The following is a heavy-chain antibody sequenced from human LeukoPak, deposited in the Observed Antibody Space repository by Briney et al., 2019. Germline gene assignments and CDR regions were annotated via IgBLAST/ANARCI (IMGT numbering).Heavy chain of an antibody. J-gene: IGHJ4*02. D-gene: IGHD1-26*01. CDR3: ARDPRGIVRF. Sequence: SETLSLTCAVYGGSFSGYYWSWIRQPPGKGLEWIGEINHSGSTNYNPSLKSRVTISVDTSKNQFSLKLSSVTAADTAVYYCARDPRGIVRFWGQGTLVTVSS. CDR2: INHSGST. CDR1: GGSFSGYY. V-gene: IGHV4-34*01.